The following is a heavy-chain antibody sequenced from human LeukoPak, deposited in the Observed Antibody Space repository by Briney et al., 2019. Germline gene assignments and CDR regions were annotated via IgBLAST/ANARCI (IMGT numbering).Heavy chain of an antibody. CDR2: IYYSGAT. J-gene: IGHJ4*02. V-gene: IGHV4-59*01. CDR3: ARGVYIAAAQYGF. Sequence: SETPSLTCTVSDGSIRSYYWSWIRQPPGKGLEWIGYIYYSGATNYNPSLKSRVTISVDTSKNQFSLKLSSVTAADTAVYYCARGVYIAAAQYGFWGQGTLVTVSS. CDR1: DGSIRSYY. D-gene: IGHD6-13*01.